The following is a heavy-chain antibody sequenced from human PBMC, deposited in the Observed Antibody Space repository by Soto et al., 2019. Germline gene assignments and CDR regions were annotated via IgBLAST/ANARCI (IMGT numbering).Heavy chain of an antibody. CDR1: GFTISSYA. Sequence: PGGSLRLSCAASGFTISSYAMHWVRKPPGKGLEWVAVISYDGSNKYYADSVKGRFTISRDNSKNTLYLQMNSLRAEDTAVYYCARVSRRGDAFDIWGQGTMVTVS. V-gene: IGHV3-30-3*01. J-gene: IGHJ3*02. CDR3: ARVSRRGDAFDI. CDR2: ISYDGSNK. D-gene: IGHD3-3*02.